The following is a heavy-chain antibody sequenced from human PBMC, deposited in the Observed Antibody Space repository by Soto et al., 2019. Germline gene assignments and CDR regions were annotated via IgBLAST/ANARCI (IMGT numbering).Heavy chain of an antibody. CDR3: ARSDTEMAAPYYGMDV. CDR1: GYAFTDYY. J-gene: IGHJ6*02. V-gene: IGHV1-2*02. D-gene: IGHD5-18*01. CDR2: INSKSGGT. Sequence: QVQLVQSGAEVKKPGASVKVSCKASGYAFTDYYLHWVRQAPGQGLEWMGWINSKSGGTNLAQRFQGRVTMTRDTSSSTTHLEVSRLRSDDTAIFYCARSDTEMAAPYYGMDVWGQGTTVTVSS.